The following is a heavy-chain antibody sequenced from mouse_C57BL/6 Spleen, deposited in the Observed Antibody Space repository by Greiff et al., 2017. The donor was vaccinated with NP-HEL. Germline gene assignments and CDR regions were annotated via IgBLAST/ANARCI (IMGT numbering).Heavy chain of an antibody. CDR1: GYTFTSYW. J-gene: IGHJ1*03. CDR2: IDPSDSET. V-gene: IGHV1-52*01. Sequence: QVQLQQSGAELVRPGSSVKLSCKASGYTFTSYWMHWVKQRPIQGLEWIGNIDPSDSETHYNQTFKDKATLTVDKSSSTAYMQLSSLTSGDSAVYYCARYPYYDYDEGYFDVWGTGTTVTVSS. D-gene: IGHD2-4*01. CDR3: ARYPYYDYDEGYFDV.